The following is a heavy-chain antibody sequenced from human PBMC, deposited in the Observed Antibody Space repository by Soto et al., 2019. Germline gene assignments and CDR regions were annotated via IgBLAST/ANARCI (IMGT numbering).Heavy chain of an antibody. CDR1: GFTFSSYG. CDR3: AKDHLGRDYYYYGMDV. J-gene: IGHJ6*02. Sequence: QVQLVESGGGVVQPGRSLRLSCAASGFTFSSYGMHWVRQAPGKGLEWVAVISYDGSNKYYADSVKGRFTISRDNSKNTLYLQMNSLRAEDTAVYYCAKDHLGRDYYYYGMDVWGQGPTVTVSS. V-gene: IGHV3-30*18. CDR2: ISYDGSNK. D-gene: IGHD1-26*01.